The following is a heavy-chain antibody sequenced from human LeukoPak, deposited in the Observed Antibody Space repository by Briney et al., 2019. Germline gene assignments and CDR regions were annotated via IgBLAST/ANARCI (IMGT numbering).Heavy chain of an antibody. D-gene: IGHD1-7*01. Sequence: GGSLRLSCAASGFTFSSYEMNWVRQAPGKGLEWVSYISSSGSTIYYADSVKGRFTISRDNAKNSLFLQMNSLRAEDAAVYYCARGDWNYDYYYYYYMDVWGKGTTVTVSS. V-gene: IGHV3-48*03. CDR2: ISSSGSTI. CDR3: ARGDWNYDYYYYYYMDV. J-gene: IGHJ6*03. CDR1: GFTFSSYE.